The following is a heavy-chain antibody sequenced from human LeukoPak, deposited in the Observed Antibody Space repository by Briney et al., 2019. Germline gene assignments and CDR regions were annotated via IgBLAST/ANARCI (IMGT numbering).Heavy chain of an antibody. Sequence: TGGSLRLSCAASGFTFSSYAMSWVRQAPGKGLEWVSAISGSGGSTYNADSVKGRFTIYRDNSKNTLYLQMNSLRVEDTAVYFCGRDPNGDYIGTFDMWGRGTMVSVSS. D-gene: IGHD4-17*01. CDR2: ISGSGGST. CDR3: GRDPNGDYIGTFDM. V-gene: IGHV3-23*01. CDR1: GFTFSSYA. J-gene: IGHJ3*02.